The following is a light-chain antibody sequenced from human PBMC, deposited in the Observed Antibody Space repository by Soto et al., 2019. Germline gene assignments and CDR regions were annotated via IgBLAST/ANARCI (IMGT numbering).Light chain of an antibody. J-gene: IGLJ3*02. V-gene: IGLV1-40*01. CDR2: SNI. CDR1: SSDIGAGYD. CDR3: QSDDSRLGGSKRV. Sequence: QPVLTQPPSMSGAPGQRVTISCTGSSSDIGAGYDVHWDQQFPGTAPKLLIYSNINRPSGVPDRFSGSKSGTSASLAITGLQAEDEADYYCQSDDSRLGGSKRVFGGVTKLTVL.